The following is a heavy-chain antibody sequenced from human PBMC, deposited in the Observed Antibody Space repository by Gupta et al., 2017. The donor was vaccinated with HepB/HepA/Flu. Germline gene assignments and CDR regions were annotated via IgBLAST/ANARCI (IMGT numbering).Heavy chain of an antibody. Sequence: QVQLVQSGAEVKKPGASVKVSCKASGYTFTSYYMHWVRQAPGQGLEWMGISNPSGGSTSYAQKFQGRVTMTRDTSTSTVYMELSSLRSEDTAVYYCASWGRDGFTDYWGQGTLVTVSS. J-gene: IGHJ4*02. D-gene: IGHD5-24*01. CDR2: SNPSGGST. CDR1: GYTFTSYY. CDR3: ASWGRDGFTDY. V-gene: IGHV1-46*01.